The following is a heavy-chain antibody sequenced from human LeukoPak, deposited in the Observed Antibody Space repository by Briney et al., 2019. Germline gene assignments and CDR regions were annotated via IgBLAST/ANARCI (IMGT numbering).Heavy chain of an antibody. V-gene: IGHV3-43*02. CDR3: AKTPPSYGR. CDR2: ISGDGATT. J-gene: IGHJ4*02. Sequence: GGSLRLSCAVSGFTFDDYAMHWVRQAPGKGLEGVSLISGDGATTYYADSVKGRFTISRDNSKNSLYLQMNSLRTEDTALYYCAKTPPSYGRWGQGTLVTVSS. CDR1: GFTFDDYA. D-gene: IGHD1-14*01.